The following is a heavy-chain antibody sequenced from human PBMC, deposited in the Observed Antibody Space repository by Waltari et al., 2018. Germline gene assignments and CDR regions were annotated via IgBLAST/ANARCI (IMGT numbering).Heavy chain of an antibody. J-gene: IGHJ6*02. CDR2: MFYTGNP. V-gene: IGHV4-59*08. CDR1: GGSMTNLY. Sequence: QVQLQESGPGLVKPSETLSLTCTVSGGSMTNLYWSWIRQPPGKGLEWIGYMFYTGNPLYNPSLRSRVTSSPDTSKNQFSLKLSSVTAADTAVYYCARHATIPLMRYDLDVWGQGATVTVSS. D-gene: IGHD2-21*01. CDR3: ARHATIPLMRYDLDV.